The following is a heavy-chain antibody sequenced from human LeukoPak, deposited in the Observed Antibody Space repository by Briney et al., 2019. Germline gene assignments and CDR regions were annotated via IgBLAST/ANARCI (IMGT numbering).Heavy chain of an antibody. CDR1: GFTFSSYA. V-gene: IGHV3-23*01. Sequence: GGSLRLSCAPSGFTFSSYAMSWVRQAPGEGLEWVSAISGSGGSTYYADSVKGRFTISRDNSKNTLYLQMNSLRAEDTAVYYCAKAGITIFGVVTDGDYFDYWGQGTLVTVSS. D-gene: IGHD3-3*01. CDR3: AKAGITIFGVVTDGDYFDY. CDR2: ISGSGGST. J-gene: IGHJ4*02.